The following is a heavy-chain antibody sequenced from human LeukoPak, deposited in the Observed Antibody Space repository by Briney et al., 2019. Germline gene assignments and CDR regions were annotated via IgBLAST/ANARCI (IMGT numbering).Heavy chain of an antibody. CDR3: ARATSIVVVVAAKGDAFDI. CDR2: ISAYNGNT. CDR1: GYTFTSYG. J-gene: IGHJ3*02. Sequence: ASVKVSCKASGYTFTSYGISWVRQAPGQGLEWMGWISAYNGNTKYAQKLQGRVTMTTDTSTSTAYMELRSLRSDDTAVYYCARATSIVVVVAAKGDAFDIWGQGTMVTVS. D-gene: IGHD2-15*01. V-gene: IGHV1-18*01.